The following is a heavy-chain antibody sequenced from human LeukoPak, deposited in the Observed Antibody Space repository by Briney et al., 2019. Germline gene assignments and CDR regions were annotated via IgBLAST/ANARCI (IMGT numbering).Heavy chain of an antibody. D-gene: IGHD6-19*01. CDR2: INPNSGGT. V-gene: IGHV1-2*02. J-gene: IGHJ4*02. CDR3: ARDRWGGESSSGYYYFHN. Sequence: GASVKVSCKTSGYTFTAYYLHWVRQAPGQGLEWMGWINPNSGGTNYAQKFRGRVTMTRDTSISTAYMEVNRLRSDDSAVYYCARDRWGGESSSGYYYFHNWGQGTLVTVSS. CDR1: GYTFTAYY.